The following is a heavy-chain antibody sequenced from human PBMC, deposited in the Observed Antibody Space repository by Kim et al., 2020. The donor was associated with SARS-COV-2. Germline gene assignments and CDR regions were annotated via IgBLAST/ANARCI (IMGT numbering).Heavy chain of an antibody. J-gene: IGHJ4*02. CDR2: IYYSGST. CDR3: ARGRYYDNSGYYFDY. CDR1: GGSISSYY. V-gene: IGHV4-59*13. Sequence: SQTLSLTCTVSGGSISSYYWSWIRQPPGRGLEWIGYIYYSGSTNYNPSLKSRVTISVDTSKNQFSLKLRSVTAADTAVYYCARGRYYDNSGYYFDYWGQG. D-gene: IGHD3-22*01.